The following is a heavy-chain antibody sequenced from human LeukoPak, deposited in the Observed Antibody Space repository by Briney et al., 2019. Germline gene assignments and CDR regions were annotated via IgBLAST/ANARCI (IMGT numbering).Heavy chain of an antibody. J-gene: IGHJ3*02. CDR1: GYTFTSFA. CDR3: ARDRGYSYGHDAFDI. D-gene: IGHD5-18*01. V-gene: IGHV1-46*01. CDR2: INPSGGST. Sequence: AAVKVSCKASGYTFTSFAMNWVRQAPGQGLEWMGIINPSGGSTSYAQKFQGRVTMTRDMSTSTVYMELSSLRSEDTAVYYCARDRGYSYGHDAFDIWGQGTMVTVSS.